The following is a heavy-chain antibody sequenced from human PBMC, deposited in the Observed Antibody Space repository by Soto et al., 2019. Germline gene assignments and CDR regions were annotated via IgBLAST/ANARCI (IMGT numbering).Heavy chain of an antibody. CDR1: GFTFSSYW. D-gene: IGHD5-18*01. Sequence: GGSLRLSCAASGFTFSSYWMHWVRQAPGKGLVWVSRINPDGSATNYADSVKGRFTISRDNAKNTLYLQMNSLRAEDTAVFYCGRGGSDSPMYPGYWGQGTLVTVSS. V-gene: IGHV3-74*01. CDR2: INPDGSAT. J-gene: IGHJ4*02. CDR3: GRGGSDSPMYPGY.